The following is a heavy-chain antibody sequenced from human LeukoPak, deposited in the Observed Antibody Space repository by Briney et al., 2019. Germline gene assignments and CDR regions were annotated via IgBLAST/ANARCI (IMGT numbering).Heavy chain of an antibody. Sequence: SETLSLTCAVYGGSFSGYYWSWIRQPPGKGLEWIGEINHSGSTNYNPSLKSRVTISVDTSKNQFSLKLSSVTAADTAVYYCARVGNQLLFSYYYYYMDVWGKGTTVTVSS. CDR3: ARVGNQLLFSYYYYYMDV. D-gene: IGHD2-2*01. J-gene: IGHJ6*03. CDR1: GGSFSGYY. V-gene: IGHV4-34*01. CDR2: INHSGST.